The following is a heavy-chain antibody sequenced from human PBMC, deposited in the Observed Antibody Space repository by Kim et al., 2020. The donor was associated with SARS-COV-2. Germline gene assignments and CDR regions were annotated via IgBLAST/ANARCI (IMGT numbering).Heavy chain of an antibody. CDR3: ARDPSLIFGVVMRSGMDV. V-gene: IGHV3-33*01. J-gene: IGHJ6*02. Sequence: GGSLRLSCAASGFTFSSYGMHWVRQAPGKGLEWVAVIWYDGSNKYYADSVKGRFTISRDNSKNTLYLQMNSLRAEDTAVYYCARDPSLIFGVVMRSGMDVWGQGTTVTVSS. CDR2: IWYDGSNK. CDR1: GFTFSSYG. D-gene: IGHD3-3*01.